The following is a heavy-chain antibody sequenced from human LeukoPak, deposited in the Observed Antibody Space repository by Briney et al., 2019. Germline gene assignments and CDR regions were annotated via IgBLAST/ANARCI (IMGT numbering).Heavy chain of an antibody. CDR1: GDSISGYY. Sequence: SETLSLTCTVSGDSISGYYWSWIRQPPGKGLEWIGYVSHTGHTHYSPSLKSRVTVSLDTSRNQVSLILSSVTAADTAVYYCARHRFGHLFDYWGQGTLVFVSS. CDR2: VSHTGHT. J-gene: IGHJ4*02. V-gene: IGHV4-59*13. CDR3: ARHRFGHLFDY. D-gene: IGHD3-16*01.